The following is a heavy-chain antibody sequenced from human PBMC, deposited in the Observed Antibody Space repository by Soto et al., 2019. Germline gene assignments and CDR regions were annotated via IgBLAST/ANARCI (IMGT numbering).Heavy chain of an antibody. Sequence: EVQLLESGGGLVQPGGSLRLSCAASGFTFSTYAMSWVRQAPGKGLEWVSTISGSGVSTYYADSVKGRFTISRDNSKNTLFLQMNSLRVEDTAVYYCEKVGSYSLHYYYYYMDVWGKGTTVTVSS. CDR1: GFTFSTYA. V-gene: IGHV3-23*01. D-gene: IGHD6-13*01. CDR2: ISGSGVST. J-gene: IGHJ6*03. CDR3: EKVGSYSLHYYYYYMDV.